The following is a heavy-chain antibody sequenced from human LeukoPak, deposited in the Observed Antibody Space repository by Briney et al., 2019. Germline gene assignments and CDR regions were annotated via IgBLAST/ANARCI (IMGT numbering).Heavy chain of an antibody. Sequence: GGSLRLSCAASGFTLSSYGMHWVRQAPGKGLEWVAVISYDGSNKYYADSVKGRFTISRDNSKNTLYLQMNSLRAEDTAVYYCAEDLEWEPYAFDIWGQGTMVTVSS. D-gene: IGHD1-26*01. CDR1: GFTLSSYG. CDR3: AEDLEWEPYAFDI. J-gene: IGHJ3*02. CDR2: ISYDGSNK. V-gene: IGHV3-30*18.